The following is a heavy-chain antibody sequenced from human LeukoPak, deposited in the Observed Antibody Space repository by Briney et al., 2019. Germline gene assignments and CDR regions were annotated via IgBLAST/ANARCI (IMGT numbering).Heavy chain of an antibody. D-gene: IGHD4-17*01. J-gene: IGHJ4*02. Sequence: PSQTPSLTCTVSGGSISSGGYYWGWIRQHPGKGLEWIGYIYYSGSTYYNPSLKSRVTISVDTSKNQFSLKLSSVTAADTAVYYCARGRENDYGDYEGLLDYWGQGTLVTVSS. V-gene: IGHV4-31*03. CDR3: ARGRENDYGDYEGLLDY. CDR2: IYYSGST. CDR1: GGSISSGGYY.